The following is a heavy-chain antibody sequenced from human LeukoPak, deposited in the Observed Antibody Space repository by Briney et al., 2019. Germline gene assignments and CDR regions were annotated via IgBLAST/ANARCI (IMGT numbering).Heavy chain of an antibody. CDR2: VRASGSTI. CDR3: ARRFGYSSGWYLY. Sequence: GGSLRLSCAASGFTFSSFEMNWVRQAPGKGLEWVSSVRASGSTIYCADSVKGRFTISRDNAKNSLYLQMNSLRVEDTAIYYCARRFGYSSGWYLYWGQGTLVTVSS. CDR1: GFTFSSFE. J-gene: IGHJ4*02. V-gene: IGHV3-48*03. D-gene: IGHD6-19*01.